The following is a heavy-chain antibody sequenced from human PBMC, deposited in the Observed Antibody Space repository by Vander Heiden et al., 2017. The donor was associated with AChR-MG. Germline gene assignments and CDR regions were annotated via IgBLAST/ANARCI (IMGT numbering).Heavy chain of an antibody. CDR1: GGSISSYY. CDR2: IYYSGST. V-gene: IGHV4-59*01. D-gene: IGHD3-10*01. Sequence: QVQLPESGPGLVKPSETLALTCTVSGGSISSYYWSCIRQPPGKGLEWIGYIYYSGSTNYNPSLKSRVTISVDTSKNQFSLKLSSVTAADTAVYYCASARITMVRGPIFQHWGEGTLVTVSS. J-gene: IGHJ1*01. CDR3: ASARITMVRGPIFQH.